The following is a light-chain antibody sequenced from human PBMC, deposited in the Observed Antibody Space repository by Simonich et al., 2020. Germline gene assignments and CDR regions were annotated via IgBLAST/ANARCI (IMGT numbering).Light chain of an antibody. Sequence: DIVMTQSPDSLAVSLGERATINCKSSQRVLYSSNNKNYLAWYQQKPEQTPKLLIYWASTRESGVPDRLSGRGSGTDFTITISSLEAEDVAVYYCQQYYSTPYTFGQGTKLEIK. CDR2: WAS. V-gene: IGKV4-1*01. J-gene: IGKJ2*01. CDR3: QQYYSTPYT. CDR1: QRVLYSSNNKNY.